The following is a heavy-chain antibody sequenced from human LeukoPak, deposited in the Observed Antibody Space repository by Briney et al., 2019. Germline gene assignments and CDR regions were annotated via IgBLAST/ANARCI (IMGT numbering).Heavy chain of an antibody. CDR2: INHSGST. D-gene: IGHD3-9*01. CDR3: ARRPDILTGKFDY. CDR1: GGSFSGYY. Sequence: SETLSLTCAVYGGSFSGYYWNWIRQPPGKGLEWIGEINHSGSTNYNPSLKSRVTISVDTSKNQFSLKLSSVTAADTAVYYCARRPDILTGKFDYWGQGTLVTVSS. V-gene: IGHV4-34*01. J-gene: IGHJ4*02.